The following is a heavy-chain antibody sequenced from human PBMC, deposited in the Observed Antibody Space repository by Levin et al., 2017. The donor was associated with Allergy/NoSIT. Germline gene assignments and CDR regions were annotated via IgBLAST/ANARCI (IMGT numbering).Heavy chain of an antibody. V-gene: IGHV4-61*02. D-gene: IGHD3-10*01. Sequence: SETLSLTCTVSGGSISSGSYYWSWIRQPAGKGLEWIGRIYTSGSTNYNPSLKSRVTISVDTSKNQFSLKLSSVTAADTAVYYCARSRSQVVSWFGDYIDYWGQGTLVTVSS. CDR1: GGSISSGSYY. CDR3: ARSRSQVVSWFGDYIDY. J-gene: IGHJ4*02. CDR2: IYTSGST.